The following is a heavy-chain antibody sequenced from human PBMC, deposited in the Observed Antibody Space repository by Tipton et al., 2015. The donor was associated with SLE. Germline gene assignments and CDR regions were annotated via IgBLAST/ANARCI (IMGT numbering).Heavy chain of an antibody. Sequence: TLSLTCTVSGGSISSYYWSWIRQPPGKGLEWIGYIYYSGSTNYNPSLKSRVTISVDTSKNQFSLKLSSVTAADTAVYYRARDGVGATNSYYYYGMDVWGQGTTVTVSS. J-gene: IGHJ6*02. CDR2: IYYSGST. CDR3: ARDGVGATNSYYYYGMDV. V-gene: IGHV4-59*01. CDR1: GGSISSYY. D-gene: IGHD1-26*01.